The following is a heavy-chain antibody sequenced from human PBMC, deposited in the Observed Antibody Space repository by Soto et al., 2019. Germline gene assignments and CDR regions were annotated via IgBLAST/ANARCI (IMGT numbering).Heavy chain of an antibody. D-gene: IGHD3-3*01. CDR3: ARARITIFGVVTHPHFWFDP. CDR2: IYYSGST. V-gene: IGHV4-59*01. Sequence: LETLSLTCTVSGGSISSYYWSWIRQPPGKGLEWIGYIYYSGSTNYNPSLKSRVTISVDTSKNQFSLKLSSVTAADTAVYYCARARITIFGVVTHPHFWFDPWGQGTLVTVSS. CDR1: GGSISSYY. J-gene: IGHJ5*02.